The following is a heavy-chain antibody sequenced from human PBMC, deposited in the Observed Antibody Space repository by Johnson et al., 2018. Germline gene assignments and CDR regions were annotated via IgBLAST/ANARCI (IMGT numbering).Heavy chain of an antibody. Sequence: VRLVESGAEVKKPGSSVKVSCKASGGTFSSYAISWVRQAPGQGLEWMGGIIPIFGTTNYAQKFQGRVTITADESPSTAYMELRSLRSEDKAVYYCARARYDTSGYSIQHWGQGTLVTVSS. J-gene: IGHJ1*01. CDR2: IIPIFGTT. CDR3: ARARYDTSGYSIQH. D-gene: IGHD3-22*01. CDR1: GGTFSSYA. V-gene: IGHV1-69*01.